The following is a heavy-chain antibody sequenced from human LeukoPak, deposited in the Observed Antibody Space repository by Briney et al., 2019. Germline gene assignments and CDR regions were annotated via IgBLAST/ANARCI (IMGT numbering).Heavy chain of an antibody. D-gene: IGHD2-2*01. CDR1: GYTFTSYD. Sequence: ASVKVSCKASGYTFTSYDINWVRQATGQGLEWMGWMNPNSGNTGYAQKFQGRVTMTRDTSTSTVYMELSSLRSEDTAVYYCASARSTTYGMDVWGQGTTVTVSS. CDR3: ASARSTTYGMDV. V-gene: IGHV1-8*01. J-gene: IGHJ6*02. CDR2: MNPNSGNT.